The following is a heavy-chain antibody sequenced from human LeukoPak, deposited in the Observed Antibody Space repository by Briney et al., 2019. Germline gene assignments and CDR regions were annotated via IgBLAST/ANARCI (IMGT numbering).Heavy chain of an antibody. J-gene: IGHJ3*02. CDR2: ISAYNGNT. V-gene: IGHV1-18*01. CDR3: AGDTPKLNYYGSGSYLAFDI. D-gene: IGHD3-10*01. Sequence: ASVKVSCKASGYTFTSYGISWVRQAPGQGLEWMGWISAYNGNTNYAQKLQGRVTMTTDTSTSTAYMELRSLRSDDTAVYYCAGDTPKLNYYGSGSYLAFDIWGQGTMVTVSS. CDR1: GYTFTSYG.